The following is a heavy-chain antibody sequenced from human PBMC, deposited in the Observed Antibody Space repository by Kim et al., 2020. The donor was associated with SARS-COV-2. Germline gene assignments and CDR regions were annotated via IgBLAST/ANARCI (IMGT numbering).Heavy chain of an antibody. CDR3: AGDLASRGGNYYDGFAYPLNDYWYFDV. J-gene: IGHJ2*01. CDR2: VCDSGNS. CDR1: GASTNRFTYC. Sequence: SETLSLTCTVSGASTNRFTYCWGWIRQPPGKGLEWIGNVCDSGNSYYNPSLKSRVSISLDTSEKQFSLRLNSVTAADTAVYYCAGDLASRGGNYYDGFAYPLNDYWYFDVWGRGSLVTVSS. V-gene: IGHV4-39*07. D-gene: IGHD3-22*01.